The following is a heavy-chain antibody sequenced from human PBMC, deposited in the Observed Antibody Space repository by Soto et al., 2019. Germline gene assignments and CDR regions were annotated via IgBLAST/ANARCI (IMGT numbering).Heavy chain of an antibody. J-gene: IGHJ4*02. CDR3: ARVGAWFGEFAYFDY. CDR2: ISRFSTDI. Sequence: GGSLRLSCAASGFPFTSYTMNWVRQAPGKGLEWVSSISRFSTDIYYADSVRGRFTISRDNARNSVFLQMDSLRAEDTAVYYCARVGAWFGEFAYFDYWGQGTPVTVSS. CDR1: GFPFTSYT. D-gene: IGHD3-10*01. V-gene: IGHV3-21*01.